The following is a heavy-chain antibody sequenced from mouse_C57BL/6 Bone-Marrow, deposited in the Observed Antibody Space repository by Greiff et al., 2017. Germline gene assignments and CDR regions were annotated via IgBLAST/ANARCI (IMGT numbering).Heavy chain of an antibody. V-gene: IGHV1-55*01. J-gene: IGHJ1*03. Sequence: QVQLQQSGAELVKPGASVKMSCKASGYTFTSYWITWVKQRPGQGLEWIGDIYPGSGSTNYNEKFKSKATLTLDTSSSTAYMQLSSLTSEDSAVYYCLLRYFDVWGTGTTVTVSS. CDR3: LLRYFDV. CDR2: IYPGSGST. CDR1: GYTFTSYW. D-gene: IGHD1-1*01.